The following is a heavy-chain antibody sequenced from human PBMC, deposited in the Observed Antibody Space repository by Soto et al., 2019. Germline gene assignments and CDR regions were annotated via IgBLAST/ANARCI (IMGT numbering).Heavy chain of an antibody. CDR3: VRDMQLCRLDS. V-gene: IGHV3-74*03. J-gene: IGHJ4*02. CDR1: GLTFRSYW. CDR2: INTDGSVA. D-gene: IGHD2-2*01. Sequence: EVQLVESGGGLVQPGESLRLSCAASGLTFRSYWMHWVRQAPGKGLVWVSRINTDGSVAMYVDSVKGRFTISRDNAKNTLYLHMNTLRAEDTAVYYFVRDMQLCRLDSWGQGTLVTVSS.